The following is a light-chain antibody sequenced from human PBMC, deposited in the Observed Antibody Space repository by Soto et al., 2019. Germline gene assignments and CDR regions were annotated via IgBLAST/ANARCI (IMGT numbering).Light chain of an antibody. V-gene: IGLV2-23*01. CDR1: SNTIGGYNV. Sequence: QSALTQPASVSGSPGQSITISCTGTSNTIGGYNVVSWYQRRPGTAPKVIIYEGIKRPSGVSNRFSGSISGSTASLTISGLQAEDEADYYCCSYVGATTYVFGTGTKVTVL. CDR2: EGI. CDR3: CSYVGATTYV. J-gene: IGLJ1*01.